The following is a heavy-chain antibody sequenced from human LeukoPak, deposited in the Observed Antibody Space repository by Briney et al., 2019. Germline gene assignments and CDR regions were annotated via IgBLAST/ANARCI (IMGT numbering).Heavy chain of an antibody. CDR1: GFTFDDYG. CDR3: ARDPYYGSGSYTMDV. CDR2: INWNGGST. J-gene: IGHJ6*03. Sequence: GGSLRLSCAASGFTFDDYGMSWVRQAPGKGLEWVSGINWNGGSTGYADSVKGRFTISRDNAKNSLYLQMNSLSAEDTALYHCARDPYYGSGSYTMDVWGKGTTVTVSS. D-gene: IGHD3-10*01. V-gene: IGHV3-20*01.